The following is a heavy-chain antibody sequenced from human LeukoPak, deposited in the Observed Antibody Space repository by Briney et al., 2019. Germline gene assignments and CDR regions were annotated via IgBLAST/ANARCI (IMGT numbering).Heavy chain of an antibody. CDR2: INADSSTI. J-gene: IGHJ4*02. Sequence: PGGSLRLSCAASGFTFSTYNMNWVRQAPGKGLEWISYINADSSTIQYADSVRGRFTTSRANAKNSLYLQMNSLRAEDTAVYYCVRDNSRGQSLGVIYWGQGSLVTVSS. CDR3: VRDNSRGQSLGVIY. D-gene: IGHD3-22*01. CDR1: GFTFSTYN. V-gene: IGHV3-48*01.